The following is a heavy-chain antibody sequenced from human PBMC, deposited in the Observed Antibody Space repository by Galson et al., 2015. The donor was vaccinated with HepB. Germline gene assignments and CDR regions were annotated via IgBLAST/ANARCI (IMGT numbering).Heavy chain of an antibody. J-gene: IGHJ4*02. D-gene: IGHD3-9*01. CDR1: GYTFTNYG. CDR3: AKGGSFIWFHLDY. Sequence: SVKVSCKASGYTFTNYGIHWVRQAPGQGLEWMGCISAYNGDTSYAQNLQGRVTMTTDTSTSTAYMDLRSLRSDDTAVYYCAKGGSFIWFHLDYWGQGTLVTVSS. CDR2: ISAYNGDT. V-gene: IGHV1-18*01.